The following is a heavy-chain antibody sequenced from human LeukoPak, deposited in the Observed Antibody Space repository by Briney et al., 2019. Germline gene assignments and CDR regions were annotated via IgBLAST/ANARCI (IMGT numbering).Heavy chain of an antibody. CDR3: ARSLGYCSSTSCIDAFDI. CDR1: GFTFSSYW. Sequence: PGGSLRLSCAASGFTFSSYWMHWVRQAPGKGLVWVSRINTDGSSTSYADSVKGRFTISRDNAKNTLYLQMNSLRAEDTAVYYCARSLGYCSSTSCIDAFDIWGQGTMVTVSS. D-gene: IGHD2-2*01. J-gene: IGHJ3*02. CDR2: INTDGSST. V-gene: IGHV3-74*01.